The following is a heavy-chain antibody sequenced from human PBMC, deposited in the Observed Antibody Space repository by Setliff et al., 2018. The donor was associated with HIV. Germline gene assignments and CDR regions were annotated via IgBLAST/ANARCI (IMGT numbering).Heavy chain of an antibody. D-gene: IGHD6-19*01. Sequence: PSETLSLTCTVSGGSISSSSHYWGWIRQPPGKGLEWIGSKYYSGSTYYNPSLKSRVTISLATSKSQFSLRLTSVTAADSAVYYCVRRGAVTGHSFDSWGPGALVTVSS. CDR1: GGSISSSSHY. CDR2: KYYSGST. J-gene: IGHJ4*02. V-gene: IGHV4-39*01. CDR3: VRRGAVTGHSFDS.